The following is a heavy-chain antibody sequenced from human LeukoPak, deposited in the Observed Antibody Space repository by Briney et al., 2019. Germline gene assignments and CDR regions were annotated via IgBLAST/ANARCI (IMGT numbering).Heavy chain of an antibody. CDR3: ARETSQKGAHYMDV. CDR1: GSSISSYY. D-gene: IGHD3-16*01. CDR2: IYYSGTT. V-gene: IGHV4-59*01. Sequence: SETLSLTCTVSGSSISSYYWGWIRQPPGKGLEWIGYIYYSGTTNYNPSLKSRVTISVDTSKNQFSLKLTSVTAADTAVYYCARETSQKGAHYMDVWGKGTTVTISS. J-gene: IGHJ6*03.